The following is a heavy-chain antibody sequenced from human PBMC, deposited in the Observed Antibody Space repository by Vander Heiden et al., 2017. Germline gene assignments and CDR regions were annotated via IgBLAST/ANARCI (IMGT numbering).Heavy chain of an antibody. CDR2: ISSSSSTI. CDR3: ARVDYYGSGSSDY. J-gene: IGHJ4*02. D-gene: IGHD3-10*01. V-gene: IGHV3-48*01. Sequence: EVQLVESGGGLVQPGGSLRLSCAASGFTFSSYSMNWVRQAPGKGLEWVSYISSSSSTIYYADSVKGRFTISRDNAKNSLYLQMNSLRAEDTAVYYCARVDYYGSGSSDYWGQGTLVTVSS. CDR1: GFTFSSYS.